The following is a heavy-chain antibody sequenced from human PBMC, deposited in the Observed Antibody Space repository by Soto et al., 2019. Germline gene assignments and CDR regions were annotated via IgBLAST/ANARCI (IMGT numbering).Heavy chain of an antibody. CDR3: AREKGYCSSTSCYPPAYYYNYYGMDV. CDR1: GGTFSSYA. D-gene: IGHD2-2*01. J-gene: IGHJ6*02. Sequence: QVQLVQSGAEVKKPGSSVKVSCKASGGTFSSYAISWVRQAPGQGLEWMGGIIPIFGTANYAQKFQGRVTITADESTSTAYMELSSLRSEDTAVYYCAREKGYCSSTSCYPPAYYYNYYGMDVWGQGTTVTVSS. CDR2: IIPIFGTA. V-gene: IGHV1-69*01.